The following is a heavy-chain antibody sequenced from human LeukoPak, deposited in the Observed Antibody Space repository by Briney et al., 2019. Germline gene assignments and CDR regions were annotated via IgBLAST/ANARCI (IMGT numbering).Heavy chain of an antibody. J-gene: IGHJ4*02. V-gene: IGHV4-61*02. D-gene: IGHD3-10*01. CDR1: GGSISSGNFY. CDR2: LYTSGGT. Sequence: SETLSLTCTVSGGSISSGNFYWSWIRQPAGKGLEWIGRLYTSGGTNYNPSLKSRVTISVDTSKNQFSLKLSSVTAADTAVYYCARVTYYYGSGSYYVDYWGQGTLVTVSS. CDR3: ARVTYYYGSGSYYVDY.